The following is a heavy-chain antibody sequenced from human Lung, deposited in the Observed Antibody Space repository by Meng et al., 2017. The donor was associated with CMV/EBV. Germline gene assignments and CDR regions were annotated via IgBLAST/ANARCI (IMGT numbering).Heavy chain of an antibody. D-gene: IGHD2-2*01. J-gene: IGHJ6*02. CDR1: GGTFSPA. V-gene: IGHV1-69*05. Sequence: SVKVSCKTSGGTFSPAISWVRQAPGQGLEWMGGFIPIFGKANYAQNFQGRVTISTDVSTSTTYMELSSLRSEDTAVYYCAALHCSRTSCYVPSSVEVWGQGPXVTVSS. CDR2: FIPIFGKA. CDR3: AALHCSRTSCYVPSSVEV.